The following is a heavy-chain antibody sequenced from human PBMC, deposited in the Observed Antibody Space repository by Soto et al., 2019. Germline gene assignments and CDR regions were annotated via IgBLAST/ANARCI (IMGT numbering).Heavy chain of an antibody. D-gene: IGHD2-15*01. CDR3: ARDRYCSGGSCYSGWFDP. CDR1: GGSISSSNW. Sequence: QVQLQESGPGLVKPSGTLSLTCAVSGGSISSSNWWSWVRQPPGKGLEWIGEIYHSGSTNYNPSLKSRVTISVDKSKNQFPLKLSSVTAADTAVYYCARDRYCSGGSCYSGWFDPWGQGTLVTVSS. CDR2: IYHSGST. V-gene: IGHV4-4*02. J-gene: IGHJ5*02.